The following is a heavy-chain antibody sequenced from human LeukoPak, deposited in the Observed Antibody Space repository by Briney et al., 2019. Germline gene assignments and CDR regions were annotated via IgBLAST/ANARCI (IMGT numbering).Heavy chain of an antibody. CDR2: ISGSGGST. D-gene: IGHD3-9*01. CDR3: ANWYYDILTGYFDY. V-gene: IGHV3-23*01. Sequence: GGSLRLSCAASGFTFSSYAMSWVRQAPGKGLEWVSAISGSGGSTYYADSVKGRFTISRDNSKNTLYLQMDSLRAEDTAVYYCANWYYDILTGYFDYWGQGTLVTVSS. CDR1: GFTFSSYA. J-gene: IGHJ4*02.